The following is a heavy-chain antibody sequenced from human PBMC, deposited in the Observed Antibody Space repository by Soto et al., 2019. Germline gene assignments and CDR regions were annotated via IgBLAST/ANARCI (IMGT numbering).Heavy chain of an antibody. J-gene: IGHJ4*02. D-gene: IGHD1-26*01. Sequence: QVHLVQSGAEVKKPGASVKVSCKGSGYTFTSYGITWVRQAPGQGLEWMGWISAHNGNTDYAQKLQGRVTVTRDTSTSTAYMELSSLRSDDTAVYYCASGRYGDYWGQGALVTVSS. CDR1: GYTFTSYG. CDR3: ASGRYGDY. V-gene: IGHV1-18*01. CDR2: ISAHNGNT.